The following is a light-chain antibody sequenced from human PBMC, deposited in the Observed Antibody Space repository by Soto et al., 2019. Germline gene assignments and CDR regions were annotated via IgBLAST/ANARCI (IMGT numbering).Light chain of an antibody. CDR2: EVS. V-gene: IGLV2-14*01. CDR3: SSYTTNSASL. J-gene: IGLJ2*01. CDR1: SSDVGGSNY. Sequence: QSALTQPASVSGSPGQSIAISCTGTSSDVGGSNYVSWYQQHPGKAPRLMIFEVSSRPSGVSDRFSGSKSGNTASLTISGLQAEDEADYYCSSYTTNSASLFGGGTKVTVL.